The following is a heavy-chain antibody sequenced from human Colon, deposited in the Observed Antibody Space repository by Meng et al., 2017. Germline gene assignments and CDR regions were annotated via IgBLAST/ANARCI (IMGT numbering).Heavy chain of an antibody. V-gene: IGHV4-34*01. CDR1: GGSFSGYY. D-gene: IGHD6-19*01. CDR3: ARSSGTPVAGTMRGVYYFDY. Sequence: QVQLQQWGAGLLKPSETLSLTCAVYGGSFSGYYWSWIRQPPGKGLEWIGEINHSGSTNYNPSLKSRVTISVDTSKNQFSLKLSSVTAADTAVYYCARSSGTPVAGTMRGVYYFDYWGQGTLVTAPQ. CDR2: INHSGST. J-gene: IGHJ4*02.